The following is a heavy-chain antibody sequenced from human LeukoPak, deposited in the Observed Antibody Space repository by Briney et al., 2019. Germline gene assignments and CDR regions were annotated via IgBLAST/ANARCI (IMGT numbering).Heavy chain of an antibody. V-gene: IGHV1-69*05. D-gene: IGHD2-2*01. CDR2: IIPIFGTA. CDR1: GGTFSSYA. J-gene: IGHJ3*02. CDR3: ARGRYCSSTSCRADAFDI. Sequence: GASVKVSCKASGGTFSSYAISWVRQAPGQGLEWMGGIIPIFGTANYAQKFQGRVTITTDESTSTAYMELSSLRSEDTAVYYCARGRYCSSTSCRADAFDIWGQGTMVTVSS.